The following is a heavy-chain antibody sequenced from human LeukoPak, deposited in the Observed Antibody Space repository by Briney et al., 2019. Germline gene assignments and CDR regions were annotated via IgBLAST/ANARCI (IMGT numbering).Heavy chain of an antibody. J-gene: IGHJ5*02. D-gene: IGHD6-13*01. CDR1: GYSFTSYW. Sequence: GESLKISSKGSGYSFTSYWIGWVRQMPGKGLEWMGIIYPGDSDTRYSPSFQGQVTISADKSISTAYLQWSSLKASDTAMYYCARSRIAAAVWFDPWGQGTLVTVSS. V-gene: IGHV5-51*01. CDR2: IYPGDSDT. CDR3: ARSRIAAAVWFDP.